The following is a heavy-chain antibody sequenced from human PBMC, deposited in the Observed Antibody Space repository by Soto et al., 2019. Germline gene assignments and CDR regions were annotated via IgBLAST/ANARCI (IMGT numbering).Heavy chain of an antibody. Sequence: EVQLLESGGGLVQPGGSLRLSCAASGFTFSSYAMNWVRQAPGKGLEWVAGVSASGGGTSYADSVKGRFTISRDNSKDTRYLQMNSLRAEDTAVYYCAKSSSRAHYYAMDVWGQGTTVTVFS. J-gene: IGHJ6*02. V-gene: IGHV3-23*01. CDR3: AKSSSRAHYYAMDV. CDR1: GFTFSSYA. CDR2: VSASGGGT. D-gene: IGHD2-2*01.